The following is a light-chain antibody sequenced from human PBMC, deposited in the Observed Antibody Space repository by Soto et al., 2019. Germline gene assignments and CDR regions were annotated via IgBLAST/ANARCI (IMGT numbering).Light chain of an antibody. Sequence: EIVLTQSPGTLSLSPGERATLSCGTSQSLSTNYLAWYQQKPGQAPRLLIYDASSRATGIPDRFSGSGSGTDFTLTISRLEPEDFVLYFCQQYDTSPWTFGQGTKVDIK. J-gene: IGKJ1*01. CDR1: QSLSTNY. CDR3: QQYDTSPWT. CDR2: DAS. V-gene: IGKV3-20*01.